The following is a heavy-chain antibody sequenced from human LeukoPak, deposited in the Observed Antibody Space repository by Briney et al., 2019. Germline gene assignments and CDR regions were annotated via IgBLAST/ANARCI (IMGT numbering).Heavy chain of an antibody. Sequence: KPGGSLRLSCAASGFTFSSYSMNWVRRAPGKGLEWVSSISSSSSYIYYADSVKGRFTISGDNAKNSLYLQMNSLRAEDTAVYYCAREAVYSSTSWSDYWGQGTLVTVSS. CDR1: GFTFSSYS. CDR2: ISSSSSYI. J-gene: IGHJ4*02. D-gene: IGHD2-2*01. V-gene: IGHV3-21*01. CDR3: AREAVYSSTSWSDY.